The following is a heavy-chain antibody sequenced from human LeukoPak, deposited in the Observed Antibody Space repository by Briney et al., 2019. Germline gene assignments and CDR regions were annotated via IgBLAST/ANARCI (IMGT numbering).Heavy chain of an antibody. CDR2: IYYSGST. V-gene: IGHV4-39*01. Sequence: TSETLSLTCTVSGGSISSSSYYWGWIRQPPGKGLGWIGSIYYSGSTYYNPSLKSRVTISVDTSKNQFSLKLSSVTAADTAVYYCARPPSSSWYYYYMDVRGKGTTVTVSS. D-gene: IGHD6-13*01. CDR1: GGSISSSSYY. J-gene: IGHJ6*03. CDR3: ARPPSSSWYYYYMDV.